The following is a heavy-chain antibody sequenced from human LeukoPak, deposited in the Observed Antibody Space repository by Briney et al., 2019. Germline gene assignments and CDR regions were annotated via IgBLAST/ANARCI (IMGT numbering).Heavy chain of an antibody. CDR3: VKGTVLRYFDWLPRINWFDP. CDR1: GFTFSSYA. V-gene: IGHV3-64D*06. J-gene: IGHJ5*02. D-gene: IGHD3-9*01. CDR2: ISSNGGST. Sequence: GGSLRLSCSASGFTFSSYAMHWVRQAPGKGLEYVSAISSNGGSTYYADSVKGRFTISRDNSKNTLYLQMSSLRAKDTAVYYCVKGTVLRYFDWLPRINWFDPWGQGTLVTVSS.